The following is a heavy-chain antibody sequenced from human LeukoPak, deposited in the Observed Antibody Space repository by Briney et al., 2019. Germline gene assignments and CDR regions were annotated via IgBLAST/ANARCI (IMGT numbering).Heavy chain of an antibody. D-gene: IGHD2-8*01. V-gene: IGHV3-15*01. CDR3: TTQGVYSGS. CDR2: IKSKSGGGTT. Sequence: GGSLRLSCAASGFTFTNFWMSWVRQARGKGLEWVGRIKSKSGGGTTDYAAPVKGRFTVSRDDSKNTVYLEMNSLKTEDTAVYYCTTQGVYSGSRGQGTLVTVSS. J-gene: IGHJ4*02. CDR1: GFTFTNFW.